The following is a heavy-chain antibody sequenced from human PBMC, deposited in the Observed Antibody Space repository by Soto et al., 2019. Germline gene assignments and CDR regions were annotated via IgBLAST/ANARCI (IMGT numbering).Heavy chain of an antibody. D-gene: IGHD2-15*01. CDR3: ASLPRRVAATIDY. J-gene: IGHJ4*02. CDR1: GFTFSSYA. Sequence: QVQLVESGGGVVQPGRSLRLSCAASGFTFSSYAMHWVRQAPGKGLEWVAVISYDGSNKYYADSVKGRFTISRDNSKNTLYLQMNSLRAEDTAVYYCASLPRRVAATIDYWGQGTLVTVSS. V-gene: IGHV3-30-3*01. CDR2: ISYDGSNK.